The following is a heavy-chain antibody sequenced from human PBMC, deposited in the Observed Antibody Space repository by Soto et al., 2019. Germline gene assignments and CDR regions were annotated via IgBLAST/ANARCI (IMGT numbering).Heavy chain of an antibody. D-gene: IGHD2-2*03. CDR1: GFTFSSYS. V-gene: IGHV3-21*01. CDR3: ASRDGCVGSGPFDY. Sequence: EVQLVESGGGLVQPGGSLRLSCAASGFTFSSYSMNWVRQAPGKGLEWVSSISSSSSYIYYADSVKGRFTISRDNAKHSLYLKMHSLRDEDTAVYYCASRDGCVGSGPFDYWGQGTLVTVSS. CDR2: ISSSSSYI. J-gene: IGHJ4*02.